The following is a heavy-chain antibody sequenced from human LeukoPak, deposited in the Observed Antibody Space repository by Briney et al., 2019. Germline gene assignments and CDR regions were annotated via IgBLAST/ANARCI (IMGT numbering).Heavy chain of an antibody. CDR3: AIRYFDWLSNPFDY. Sequence: AASVKVSCKASGYTFTTYYMHWVRQAPGQRLEWMGWINAGNGNTKYSQKFQGRVTMTRNTSISTAYMELSSLRSEDTAVYYCAIRYFDWLSNPFDYWGQGSLVTVSS. CDR1: GYTFTTYY. J-gene: IGHJ4*02. D-gene: IGHD3-9*01. CDR2: INAGNGNT. V-gene: IGHV1-3*01.